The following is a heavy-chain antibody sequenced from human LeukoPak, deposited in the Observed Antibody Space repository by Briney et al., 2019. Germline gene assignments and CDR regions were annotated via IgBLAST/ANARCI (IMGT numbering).Heavy chain of an antibody. CDR2: IIPILGIA. J-gene: IGHJ6*02. Sequence: SVKVPCKASGGTFSSYAISWVRQAPGQGLEWMGRIIPILGIANYAQKFQGRVTITADKSTSTAYMELSSLRSEDTAVYYCATDSSTSYSTHYYYYGMDVWGQGTTVTVSS. CDR3: ATDSSTSYSTHYYYYGMDV. CDR1: GGTFSSYA. D-gene: IGHD6-13*01. V-gene: IGHV1-69*04.